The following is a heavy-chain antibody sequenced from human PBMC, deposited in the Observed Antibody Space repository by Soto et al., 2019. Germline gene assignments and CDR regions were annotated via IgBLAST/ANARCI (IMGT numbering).Heavy chain of an antibody. Sequence: PSETLSLTCAVYGGSFSGYYWSWIRQPPGKGLEWIGEINHSGSTNYNPSLKSRVTISVDTSKNQFSLKLSSVTAADTAVYYCAIGRGIVVVPAAIGQYYGMDVWGQGTLVTVSS. CDR1: GGSFSGYY. D-gene: IGHD2-2*02. CDR2: INHSGST. J-gene: IGHJ6*02. V-gene: IGHV4-34*01. CDR3: AIGRGIVVVPAAIGQYYGMDV.